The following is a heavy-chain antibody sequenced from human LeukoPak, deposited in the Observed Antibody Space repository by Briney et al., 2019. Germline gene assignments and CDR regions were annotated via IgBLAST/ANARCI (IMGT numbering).Heavy chain of an antibody. CDR3: AKALSGYDFRYGMDV. V-gene: IGHV3-23*01. D-gene: IGHD5-12*01. Sequence: GGSLRLSCSTSGFIFSSYAMNWVRQAPGKGLEWVSAISGSGNTAYYADSVKGRFTISRDNSKNSLYLQMNSLRTEDTALYYCAKALSGYDFRYGMDVWGQGTTVTVSS. CDR2: ISGSGNTA. J-gene: IGHJ6*02. CDR1: GFIFSSYA.